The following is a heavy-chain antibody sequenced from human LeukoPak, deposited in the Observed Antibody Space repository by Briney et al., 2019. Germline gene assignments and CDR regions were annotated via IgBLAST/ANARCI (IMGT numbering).Heavy chain of an antibody. Sequence: PGRSLRLSCAASGFTFSSCGMHWVRQAPGKGLEWVAVIWYDGSNKYYADSVKGRFTISRDNSKNTLYLQMNSLRAEDTAVYYCARAVRVRGVNWFDPWGQGTLVTVSS. CDR3: ARAVRVRGVNWFDP. J-gene: IGHJ5*02. CDR2: IWYDGSNK. CDR1: GFTFSSCG. V-gene: IGHV3-33*01. D-gene: IGHD3-10*01.